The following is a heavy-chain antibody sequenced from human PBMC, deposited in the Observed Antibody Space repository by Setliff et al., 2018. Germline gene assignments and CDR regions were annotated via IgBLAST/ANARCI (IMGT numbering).Heavy chain of an antibody. V-gene: IGHV4-34*01. CDR3: ARGRIAVALYYFDY. D-gene: IGHD6-13*01. CDR2: VNHSGST. CDR1: GGSFSGYY. Sequence: ETLSLTCAVYGGSFSGYYWSWIRQPPGKGLEWIGEVNHSGSTNYNPSLKSRVTISVDTSKNQFSLKLSSVTAADTAVYYCARGRIAVALYYFDYWGQGTLVTVSS. J-gene: IGHJ4*02.